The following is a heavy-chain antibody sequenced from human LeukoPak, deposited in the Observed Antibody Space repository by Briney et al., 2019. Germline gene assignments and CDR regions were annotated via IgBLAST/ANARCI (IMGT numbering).Heavy chain of an antibody. J-gene: IGHJ4*02. CDR1: GDSINNYY. V-gene: IGHV4-59*01. D-gene: IGHD3-22*01. Sequence: SETLSLTCTVSGDSINNYYWSWIRQPPGKGLEWIGYIYYSGRTNYNPSLKSRLTISVDTSKNHFSLKLSSVTAADTAVYYCARDDPIDADGGYWGQGTLVTVSS. CDR2: IYYSGRT. CDR3: ARDDPIDADGGY.